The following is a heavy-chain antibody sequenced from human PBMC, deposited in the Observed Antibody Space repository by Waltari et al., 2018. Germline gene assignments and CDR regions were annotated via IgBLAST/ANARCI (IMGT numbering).Heavy chain of an antibody. CDR1: GFTFANAW. V-gene: IGHV3-15*01. J-gene: IGHJ4*02. Sequence: EVQLVESGGGLVKPGDSLRLSCVASGFTFANAWVNWVRQAPGKGVGWVSRLKSKAEGGTTDYAAPVKGRFAISRDDSKDTAYLQMNSLKTEDTAMYFCTTEGGRTWPMYWGQGTLVTVSS. D-gene: IGHD2-2*01. CDR3: TTEGGRTWPMY. CDR2: LKSKAEGGTT.